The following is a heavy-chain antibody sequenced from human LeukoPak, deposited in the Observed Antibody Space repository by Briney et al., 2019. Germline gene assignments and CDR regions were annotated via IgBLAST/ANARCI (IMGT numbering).Heavy chain of an antibody. D-gene: IGHD6-6*01. CDR1: GGTFSSYA. Sequence: GASVKVSCKASGGTFSSYAISWARQAPGQGLEWMGGIIPIFGTANYAQKFQGRVTITADKSTSTAYMELSSLRSEDTAVYYCARGGQLVPSRLYYYYYYMDVWGKGTTVTVSS. J-gene: IGHJ6*03. CDR3: ARGGQLVPSRLYYYYYYMDV. V-gene: IGHV1-69*06. CDR2: IIPIFGTA.